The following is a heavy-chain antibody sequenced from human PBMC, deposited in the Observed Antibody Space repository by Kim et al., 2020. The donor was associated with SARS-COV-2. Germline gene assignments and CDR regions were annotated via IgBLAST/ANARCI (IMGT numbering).Heavy chain of an antibody. CDR2: ISWNSGSI. V-gene: IGHV3-9*01. Sequence: GGSLRLSCAASGFTFDDYAMHWVRQAPGKGLEWVSGISWNSGSIGYADSVKGRFTISRDNAKNSLYLQMNSLRAEDTALYYCAKDSGGSNRASFTGWGQGTLVTVSS. J-gene: IGHJ4*02. CDR3: AKDSGGSNRASFTG. CDR1: GFTFDDYA. D-gene: IGHD2-8*02.